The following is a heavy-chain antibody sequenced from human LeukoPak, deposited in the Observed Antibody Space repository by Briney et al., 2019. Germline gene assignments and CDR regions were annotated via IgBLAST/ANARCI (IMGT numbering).Heavy chain of an antibody. CDR1: GGFISSCSYY. CDR3: ARHFFIEWELLPFDY. J-gene: IGHJ4*02. CDR2: IYYSGST. Sequence: SETLSLTCTVSGGFISSCSYYWGWIRQPPGKGLERIGRIYYSGSTSYNPSLKSRVTISVDTSKNQFSLKLSSVTAADTAVYYCARHFFIEWELLPFDYWGQGTLVTVSS. D-gene: IGHD1-26*01. V-gene: IGHV4-39*01.